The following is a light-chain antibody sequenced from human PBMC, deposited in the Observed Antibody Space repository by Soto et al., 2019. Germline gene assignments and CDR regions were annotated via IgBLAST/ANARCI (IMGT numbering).Light chain of an antibody. Sequence: EIVMTQSPATLSVSPGERATLSCRASHSVSSNLAWYQQKPGQAPRLLIYDASNRATGIPARFSGSGSGTDFTLTISSLEPEDFAVYYCQQRSNWPRTFGQGTKVDIK. J-gene: IGKJ1*01. CDR3: QQRSNWPRT. CDR1: HSVSSN. V-gene: IGKV3-11*01. CDR2: DAS.